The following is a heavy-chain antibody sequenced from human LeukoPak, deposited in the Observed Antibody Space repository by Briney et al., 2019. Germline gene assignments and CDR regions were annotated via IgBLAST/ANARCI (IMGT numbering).Heavy chain of an antibody. CDR3: ARLAGIAAAGTFDY. V-gene: IGHV4-4*07. D-gene: IGHD6-13*01. CDR1: GGSISSYY. J-gene: IGHJ4*02. Sequence: SETLSLTCTVSGGSISSYYWSWIRQPAGKGLEWIGRIYTSGSTNYNPSLESRVTMSVDTSKNQFSLKLSSVTAADTAVYYCARLAGIAAAGTFDYWGQGTLVTVSS. CDR2: IYTSGST.